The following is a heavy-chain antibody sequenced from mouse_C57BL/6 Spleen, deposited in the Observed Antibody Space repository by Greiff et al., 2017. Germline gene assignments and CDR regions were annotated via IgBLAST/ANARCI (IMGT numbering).Heavy chain of an antibody. D-gene: IGHD1-1*01. Sequence: EVHLVESGGGLVKPGGSLKLSCAASGFTFSSYAMSWVRQTPDKRLEWVATISDGGSYTYYPDNVKGRFTISRDNAKNNLYLQMSHLKSEDTAMYYGAREDYGSSPFAYWGQGTLVTVSA. CDR3: AREDYGSSPFAY. V-gene: IGHV5-4*01. CDR2: ISDGGSYT. J-gene: IGHJ3*01. CDR1: GFTFSSYA.